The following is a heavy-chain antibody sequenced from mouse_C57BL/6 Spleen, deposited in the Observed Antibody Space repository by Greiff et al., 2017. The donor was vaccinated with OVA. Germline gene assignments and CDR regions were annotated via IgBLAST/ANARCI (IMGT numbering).Heavy chain of an antibody. J-gene: IGHJ1*03. CDR1: GFTFSDYG. CDR3: ARMHYGSSYGV. D-gene: IGHD1-1*01. Sequence: EVKLVESGGGLVKPGGSLKLSCAASGFTFSDYGMHWVRQAPEKGLEWVAYISSGSSTIHYADTVKGRFTISRDNAKNTLFLQMTSLRSEDTAMYYCARMHYGSSYGVWGTGTTVTVSS. CDR2: ISSGSSTI. V-gene: IGHV5-17*01.